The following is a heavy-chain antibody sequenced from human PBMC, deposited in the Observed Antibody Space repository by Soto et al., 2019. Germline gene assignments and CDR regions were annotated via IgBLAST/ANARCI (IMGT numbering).Heavy chain of an antibody. V-gene: IGHV6-1*01. CDR3: AKGDNLGPKTGYAFDP. CDR2: TYFRSKWYN. Sequence: PSQTLSLTCPISGDSVSSNTASWNWIRQSPSRGLEWLGRTYFRSKWYNDYAVSVKSRIIINPDTSNNQFSLQLNSVTPEDTAVYFCAKGDNLGPKTGYAFDPWGPGIMVTVSS. J-gene: IGHJ5*02. CDR1: GDSVSSNTAS. D-gene: IGHD5-12*01.